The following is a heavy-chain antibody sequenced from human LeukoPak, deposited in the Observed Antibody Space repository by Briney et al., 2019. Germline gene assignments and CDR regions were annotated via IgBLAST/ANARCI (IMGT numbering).Heavy chain of an antibody. J-gene: IGHJ4*02. V-gene: IGHV3-23*01. Sequence: GGSLRLSCAASGFTFSSYAMSWVRQAPGKGLEWVSAISGSGGSTYYADSVKGRFTISRDNSKNTLYLQMNSLRAEDTAVYYRAKLRDYYGSGSYFDYWGQGTLVTVSS. D-gene: IGHD3-10*01. CDR1: GFTFSSYA. CDR3: AKLRDYYGSGSYFDY. CDR2: ISGSGGST.